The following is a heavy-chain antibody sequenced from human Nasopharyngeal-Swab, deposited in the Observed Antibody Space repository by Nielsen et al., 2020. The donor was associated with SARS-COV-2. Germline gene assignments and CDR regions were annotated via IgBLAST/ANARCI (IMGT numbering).Heavy chain of an antibody. V-gene: IGHV3-15*01. D-gene: IGHD6-19*01. J-gene: IGHJ4*02. CDR3: TTGRYSSGWRGKTYYFDY. Sequence: WIRQPPGKGLEWVGRIKSKTDGGTTDYAAPVKGRFTISRDDSKNTLFLQMNSLKTEDTAVYYCTTGRYSSGWRGKTYYFDYWGQGTRVTVSS. CDR2: IKSKTDGGTT.